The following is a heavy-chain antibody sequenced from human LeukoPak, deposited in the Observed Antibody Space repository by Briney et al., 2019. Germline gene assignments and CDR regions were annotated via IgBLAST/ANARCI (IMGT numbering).Heavy chain of an antibody. CDR3: ARGSDTAMVRVGFDY. D-gene: IGHD5-18*01. CDR1: GGSFSGYY. V-gene: IGHV4-34*01. J-gene: IGHJ4*02. CDR2: INHSGST. Sequence: PSETLSLTCAVYGGSFSGYYWSWIRQPPGKGLEWIGEINHSGSTNYNPSLKSRVTISVDTSKNQFSLKLSSVTAADTAVYYCARGSDTAMVRVGFDYWGQGTLVTVSS.